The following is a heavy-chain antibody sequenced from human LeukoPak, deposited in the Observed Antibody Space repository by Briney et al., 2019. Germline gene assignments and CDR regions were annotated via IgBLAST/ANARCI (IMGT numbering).Heavy chain of an antibody. CDR2: ISSSGSSI. CDR3: ARDPTVLYYYYYMDV. D-gene: IGHD4-17*01. V-gene: IGHV3-11*04. Sequence: GGSLRLSCAASGLTFSDYYMSWIRQAPGKGLEWVSYISSSGSSIFYADSVKGRFTISRDNAKNSLYLQMNSLRAEDTAVYYCARDPTVLYYYYYMDVWGKGTTVTVSS. CDR1: GLTFSDYY. J-gene: IGHJ6*03.